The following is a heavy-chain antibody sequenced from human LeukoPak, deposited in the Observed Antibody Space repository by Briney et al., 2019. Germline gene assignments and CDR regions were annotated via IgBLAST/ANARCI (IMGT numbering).Heavy chain of an antibody. CDR1: GGTFSSYA. J-gene: IGHJ2*01. D-gene: IGHD6-19*01. Sequence: ASVKVSCKASGGTFSSYAISWVRQAPGQGLEWMGGIIPIFGTANYAQKFQGRVTMTEDTSTDTAYMELSSLRSEDTAVYYCATDLSSIAVAVGFRWYFDLWGRGTLVTVSS. CDR2: IIPIFGTA. V-gene: IGHV1-69*06. CDR3: ATDLSSIAVAVGFRWYFDL.